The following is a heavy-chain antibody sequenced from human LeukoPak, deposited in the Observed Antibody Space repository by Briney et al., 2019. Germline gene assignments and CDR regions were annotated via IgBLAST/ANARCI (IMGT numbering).Heavy chain of an antibody. Sequence: GGSLRLSCAASGFSFNSYWMHWVRQVPGKGLVWVSRISSDDSTTSYADSVKGRFTISRDNAKNTLYLQMNSLRDEDTAIYYCARAQAVAGTGGFDPWGQGTLVTVSS. V-gene: IGHV3-74*01. CDR1: GFSFNSYW. J-gene: IGHJ5*02. CDR3: ARAQAVAGTGGFDP. D-gene: IGHD6-19*01. CDR2: ISSDDSTT.